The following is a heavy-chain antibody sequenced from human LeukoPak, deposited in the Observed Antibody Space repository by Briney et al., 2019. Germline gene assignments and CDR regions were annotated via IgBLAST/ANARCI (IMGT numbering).Heavy chain of an antibody. CDR3: ATDRYYYGSGTYSFDY. V-gene: IGHV4-59*01. J-gene: IGHJ4*02. Sequence: SETLSLTCSVSGDSISSYYWSWIRQPPGKGLEWIGYIYYRGSTNYNSSLKSRVTISVDTSKNQFSLNLSSVTAADTAVYYCATDRYYYGSGTYSFDYWGQGTLVTVSS. CDR1: GDSISSYY. D-gene: IGHD3-10*01. CDR2: IYYRGST.